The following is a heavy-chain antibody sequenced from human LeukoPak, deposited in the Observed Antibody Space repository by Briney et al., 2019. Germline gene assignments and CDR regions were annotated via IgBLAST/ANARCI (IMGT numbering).Heavy chain of an antibody. CDR3: ARGLASGHLDY. V-gene: IGHV1-69*04. CDR1: GGTFSSYA. Sequence: APVKVSCKASGGTFSSYAISWVRQAPGQGLEWMGRIIPILGIANYAQKFQGRVTITADKSTSTAYMELSSLRSEDTAVYYCARGLASGHLDYWGQGTLVTVSS. D-gene: IGHD3-10*01. CDR2: IIPILGIA. J-gene: IGHJ4*02.